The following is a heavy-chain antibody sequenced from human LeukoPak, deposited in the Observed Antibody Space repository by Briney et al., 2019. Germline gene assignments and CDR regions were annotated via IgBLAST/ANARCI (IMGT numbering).Heavy chain of an antibody. CDR2: ISGSGGST. J-gene: IGHJ4*02. CDR3: AKPAVYCSSTSCLSSD. CDR1: GFTFSSYA. V-gene: IGHV3-23*01. D-gene: IGHD2-2*01. Sequence: GGSLRLSCAASGFTFSSYAMSWVRQAPGKGLEWVSAISGSGGSTYYADSVKGRFTISRDNSKNTLYLQMNSLRAEDTAVYYCAKPAVYCSSTSCLSSDWGQGTLVTVSS.